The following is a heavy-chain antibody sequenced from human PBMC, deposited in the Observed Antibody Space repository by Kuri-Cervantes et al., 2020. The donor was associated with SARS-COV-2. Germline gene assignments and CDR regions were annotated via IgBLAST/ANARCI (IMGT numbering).Heavy chain of an antibody. J-gene: IGHJ6*02. CDR1: GGSFSGYY. Sequence: SETLSLLCAVYGGSFSGYYWSWLRQPPGKGLEWIREINHSGCTNHNPPLKSRITIPVDTSKNHFSLKLRPVTAADTAVYYCARRPRSGYLASYYYYGMDVWGQGTTVTVSS. CDR2: INHSGCT. D-gene: IGHD3-22*01. CDR3: ARRPRSGYLASYYYYGMDV. V-gene: IGHV4-34*01.